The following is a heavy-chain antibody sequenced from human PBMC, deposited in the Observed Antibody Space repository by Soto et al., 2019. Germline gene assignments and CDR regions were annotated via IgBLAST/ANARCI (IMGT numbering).Heavy chain of an antibody. J-gene: IGHJ3*02. Sequence: GGSLRLSCAASGFTFSSYSMNWVRQAPGKGLEWVSYISSSSSTIYYADSVKGRFTISRDNAKNSLYLQMNSLRDEDTAVYYCARDAEEPPFTYYYDSSGYKGHDAFDIWCQGTMVTVSS. D-gene: IGHD3-22*01. CDR2: ISSSSSTI. V-gene: IGHV3-48*02. CDR3: ARDAEEPPFTYYYDSSGYKGHDAFDI. CDR1: GFTFSSYS.